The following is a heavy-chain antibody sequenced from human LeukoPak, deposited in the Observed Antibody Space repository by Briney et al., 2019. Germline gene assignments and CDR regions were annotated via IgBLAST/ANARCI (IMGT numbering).Heavy chain of an antibody. CDR3: ARVTYYYDSSGYYYLEYYFDY. D-gene: IGHD3-22*01. Sequence: ASVKVSCKASGYTFTGYYMHWVRQAPGQGLEWMGWINPNSGGTNYAQKFQGRVTMTRDTSISTAYMELSRLRSDDTAVYYCARVTYYYDSSGYYYLEYYFDYWGQGTLVTVSS. CDR2: INPNSGGT. V-gene: IGHV1-2*02. J-gene: IGHJ4*02. CDR1: GYTFTGYY.